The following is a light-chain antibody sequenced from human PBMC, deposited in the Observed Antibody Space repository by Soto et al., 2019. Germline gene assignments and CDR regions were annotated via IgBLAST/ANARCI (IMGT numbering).Light chain of an antibody. CDR1: SSDIGSYNY. Sequence: QSALTQPASLSGSPGQSITISCTGTSSDIGSYNYVSWYQQHPGKAPKLMIFDVSYRPSGISDSFSGSKSGNTASLTISGLQPEDEADYYCSSYGASSTLFGGGTKLTVL. V-gene: IGLV2-14*03. J-gene: IGLJ3*02. CDR3: SSYGASSTL. CDR2: DVS.